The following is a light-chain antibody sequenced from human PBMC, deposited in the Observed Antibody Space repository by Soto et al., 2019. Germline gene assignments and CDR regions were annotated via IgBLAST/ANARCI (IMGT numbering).Light chain of an antibody. J-gene: IGKJ1*01. CDR1: QSTSSW. Sequence: DMQMTQSPSTLSASVGDRVTITCRASQSTSSWLAWYQQKPGKAPNLLXYDASTLVSGVPSRFRGSGSGTEFTLTISSLQPDDFETYYCQHYNSYSEAFGQGTKVDIK. CDR3: QHYNSYSEA. V-gene: IGKV1-5*01. CDR2: DAS.